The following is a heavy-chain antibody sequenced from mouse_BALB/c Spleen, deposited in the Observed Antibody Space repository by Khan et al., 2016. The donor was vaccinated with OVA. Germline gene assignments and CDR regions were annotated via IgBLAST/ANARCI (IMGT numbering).Heavy chain of an antibody. V-gene: IGHV2-3*01. CDR2: IWGDGST. CDR1: GFSLTSYG. Sequence: VQLVESGPGLVAPSQSLSITCTVSGFSLTSYGVNWVRQPPGKGLEWLGVIWGDGSTNYHSALISRLSISKDNSKSQLFLKLNSLQTDDTATYYWAKWGDVYAVDYWGQGTSVTVSS. J-gene: IGHJ4*01. D-gene: IGHD2-13*01. CDR3: AKWGDVYAVDY.